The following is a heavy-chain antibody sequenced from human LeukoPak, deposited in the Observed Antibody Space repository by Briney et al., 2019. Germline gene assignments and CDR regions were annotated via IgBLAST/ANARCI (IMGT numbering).Heavy chain of an antibody. V-gene: IGHV6-1*01. Sequence: SQTLSLTCAISGDSVSSNSAAWNWIRQSPSRGLEWLGRTYYMSKWYNDYAVSVKSRITINPETSKNQFSLQLKSVTPEDTAVYFCARSNWNYDNWFDPWGQGTLVTVSS. CDR3: ARSNWNYDNWFDP. CDR2: TYYMSKWYN. J-gene: IGHJ5*02. CDR1: GDSVSSNSAA. D-gene: IGHD1-7*01.